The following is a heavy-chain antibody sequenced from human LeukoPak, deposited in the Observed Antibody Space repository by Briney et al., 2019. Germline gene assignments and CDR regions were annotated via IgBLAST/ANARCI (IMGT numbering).Heavy chain of an antibody. Sequence: PSETLSLTCTVSGGSISSYYWSWIRQPPGKGLECSGYIYYSGSTNHNPSLKSRVTISVDTSKNQFSLKLSSVTAADTAVYYCARHRLLRYPHDAFDIWGQGTMVTVSS. D-gene: IGHD4-17*01. V-gene: IGHV4-59*08. CDR3: ARHRLLRYPHDAFDI. J-gene: IGHJ3*02. CDR2: IYYSGST. CDR1: GGSISSYY.